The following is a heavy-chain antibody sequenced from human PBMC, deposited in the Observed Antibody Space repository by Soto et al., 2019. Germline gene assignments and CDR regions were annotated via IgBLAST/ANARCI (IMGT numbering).Heavy chain of an antibody. V-gene: IGHV3-30*18. Sequence: GGSLRLSCAASGFTSSSYGMRWVRQAPGKGLEWVAVISYDGSNKYYADSVKGRFTISRDNSKNTLYLQMNSLRAEDTVVYYCAKDVVVGATTGLGDYYYYYGMDVWGQGTTVTVSS. CDR2: ISYDGSNK. D-gene: IGHD1-26*01. CDR1: GFTSSSYG. J-gene: IGHJ6*02. CDR3: AKDVVVGATTGLGDYYYYYGMDV.